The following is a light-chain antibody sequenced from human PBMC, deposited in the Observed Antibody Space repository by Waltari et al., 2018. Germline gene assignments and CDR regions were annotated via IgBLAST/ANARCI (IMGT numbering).Light chain of an antibody. CDR2: CAS. CDR3: QQYYSSPYT. Sequence: DIVMTQSPDSLAVYLGERAPIHCKSSQIVLSSSNNKNYLAWFQQKPVQPPKLLFYCASTRESGVPDRFSGSGSGTDFTLTISSLQAEDVTVYYCQQYYSSPYTFGRGTKLEIK. V-gene: IGKV4-1*01. J-gene: IGKJ2*01. CDR1: QIVLSSSNNKNY.